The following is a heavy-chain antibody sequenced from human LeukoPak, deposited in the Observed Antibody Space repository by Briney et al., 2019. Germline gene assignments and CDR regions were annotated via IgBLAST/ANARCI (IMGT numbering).Heavy chain of an antibody. CDR3: AKDRGYISSRPDNWFDP. Sequence: GGSLRLSCAASGFTLSSYAMSWVRQAPGKGLEWVSDIRGNGGSTYYAGSVKGRFTISRDNSKNTLSLQMTSLRAEATALYSCAKDRGYISSRPDNWFDPWGQGTLVTVSS. J-gene: IGHJ5*02. CDR2: IRGNGGST. D-gene: IGHD6-6*01. CDR1: GFTLSSYA. V-gene: IGHV3-23*01.